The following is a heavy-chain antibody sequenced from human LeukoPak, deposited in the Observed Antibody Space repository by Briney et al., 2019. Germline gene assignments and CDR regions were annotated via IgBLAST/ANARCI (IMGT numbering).Heavy chain of an antibody. CDR1: GYSFTSYW. CDR2: IDPSDSYT. CDR3: ARGMTTVTGSIKFDY. Sequence: GESLRICCKGSGYSFTSYWISWVRQMPGKGLEWMGRIDPSDSYTNYSPSFQGHVTISADKSISTAYLQWSSLKASDTSMYYCARGMTTVTGSIKFDYWGQGTLVTVSS. V-gene: IGHV5-10-1*01. D-gene: IGHD4-11*01. J-gene: IGHJ4*02.